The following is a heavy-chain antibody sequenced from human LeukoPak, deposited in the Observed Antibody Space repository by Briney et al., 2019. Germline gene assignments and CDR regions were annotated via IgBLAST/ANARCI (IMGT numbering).Heavy chain of an antibody. CDR1: GFRFSNYA. CDR2: IGGSGSST. CDR3: AKLWFGELGAVYFDY. J-gene: IGHJ4*02. D-gene: IGHD3-10*01. Sequence: GGSLRLSCAASGFRFSNYAMSWVRQAPGKGVEWVSGIGGSGSSTYYADSVKGRFTISRDNSKNTLYLQMNSLRAEDTAVYYCAKLWFGELGAVYFDYWGQGTLVTVSS. V-gene: IGHV3-23*01.